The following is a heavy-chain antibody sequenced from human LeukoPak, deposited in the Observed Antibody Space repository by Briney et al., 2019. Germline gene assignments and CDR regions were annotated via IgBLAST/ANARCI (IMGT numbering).Heavy chain of an antibody. D-gene: IGHD6-19*01. V-gene: IGHV4-31*03. CDR3: ARTGYSSQPDY. Sequence: SETLSLTCTVSGGSISSGGYYWSWIRQHPGKGLEWIGYIYYSGSTYYNPSLKSRVTISVDTSKNQFSLKLSSVTAADTAVYYCARTGYSSQPDYWGQGTLVTVSS. CDR1: GGSISSGGYY. J-gene: IGHJ4*02. CDR2: IYYSGST.